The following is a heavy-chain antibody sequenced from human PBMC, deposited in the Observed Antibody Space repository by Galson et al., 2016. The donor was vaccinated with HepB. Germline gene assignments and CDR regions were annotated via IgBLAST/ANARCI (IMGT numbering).Heavy chain of an antibody. V-gene: IGHV3-53*01. D-gene: IGHD1-26*01. CDR1: GFTVSSNH. CDR3: ARVVWDSNYFDY. J-gene: IGHJ4*02. CDR2: IYSSGST. Sequence: SLRLSCAASGFTVSSNHMTWVRQAPGKGLDWVSVIYSSGSTSYADSVKGRFTISRDNSKHTLYLQMNTLRAEDTAVYYCARVVWDSNYFDYWGQGTLVTVSS.